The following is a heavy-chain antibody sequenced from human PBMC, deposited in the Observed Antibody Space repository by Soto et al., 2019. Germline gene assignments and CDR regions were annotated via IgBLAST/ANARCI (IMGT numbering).Heavy chain of an antibody. CDR2: IYSAGNT. CDR1: GFTVRSNY. Sequence: GGALRLSCAGSGFTVRSNYMSWVRQAPGEGVEWISIIYSAGNTYYADSVKGRFTISRDNSKNTLYLQMNSLGAEDTAVYYCARDFVVGGPTINYYYGMDVWGQGTTVTVSS. D-gene: IGHD1-26*01. J-gene: IGHJ6*02. CDR3: ARDFVVGGPTINYYYGMDV. V-gene: IGHV3-66*01.